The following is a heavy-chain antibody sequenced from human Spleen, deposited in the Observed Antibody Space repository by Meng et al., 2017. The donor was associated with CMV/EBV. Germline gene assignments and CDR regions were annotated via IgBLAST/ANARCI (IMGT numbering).Heavy chain of an antibody. CDR1: GGSISSYY. CDR2: IYTSGST. CDR3: ARDVPTYSSSWYKKGGNYFDY. J-gene: IGHJ4*02. Sequence: QVQLQESGPGLVKPSETLSLTCTVPGGSISSYYWSWIRQPAGKGLEWIGRIYTSGSTNYNPSLKSRVTMSVDTSKNQFSLKLSSVTAADTAVYYCARDVPTYSSSWYKKGGNYFDYWGQGTLVTVSS. V-gene: IGHV4-4*07. D-gene: IGHD6-13*01.